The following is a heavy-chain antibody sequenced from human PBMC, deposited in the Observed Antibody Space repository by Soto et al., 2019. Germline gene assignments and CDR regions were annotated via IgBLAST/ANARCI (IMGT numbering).Heavy chain of an antibody. CDR3: ARDISNFRYYNYAMDV. Sequence: GESLKISCKGSGYTFTDYWIGWVRQLPGKGLEWMGIIYPGDSDTRYSPSFQGHVTITVDKSTSTAYLQWNTLKASDTAMYYCARDISNFRYYNYAMDVWGQGTTVTVS. D-gene: IGHD4-4*01. CDR2: IYPGDSDT. J-gene: IGHJ6*02. CDR1: GYTFTDYW. V-gene: IGHV5-51*01.